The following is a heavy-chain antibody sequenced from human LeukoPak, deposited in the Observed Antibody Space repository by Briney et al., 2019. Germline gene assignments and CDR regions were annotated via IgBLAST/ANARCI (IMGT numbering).Heavy chain of an antibody. CDR3: AKDAGGAYCTNGVCHPNAFDI. J-gene: IGHJ3*02. Sequence: GGSLRLSCAASGFTFDDYAMPWVRQAPGKGPEWVSGISWNSGSIGYADSVKGRFTISRDNAKNSLYLQMNSLRAEDTALYYCAKDAGGAYCTNGVCHPNAFDIWGQGTMVTVSS. D-gene: IGHD2-8*01. CDR2: ISWNSGSI. CDR1: GFTFDDYA. V-gene: IGHV3-9*01.